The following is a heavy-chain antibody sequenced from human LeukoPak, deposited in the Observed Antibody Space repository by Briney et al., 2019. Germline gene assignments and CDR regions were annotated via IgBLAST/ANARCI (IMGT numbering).Heavy chain of an antibody. V-gene: IGHV1-69*13. D-gene: IGHD6-13*01. J-gene: IGHJ5*02. CDR2: IIPIFGTA. Sequence: SVKVSCKASGYTFTSYAISWVRQAPGQGLEWMGGIIPIFGTANYAQKFQGRVTITADESTSTAYVELSSLRSEDTAVYYCARPAVVIAAAGTWFDPWGQGTLVTVSS. CDR1: GYTFTSYA. CDR3: ARPAVVIAAAGTWFDP.